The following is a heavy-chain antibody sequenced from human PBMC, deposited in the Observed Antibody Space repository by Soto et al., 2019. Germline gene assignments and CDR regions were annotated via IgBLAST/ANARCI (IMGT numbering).Heavy chain of an antibody. CDR2: IYYSGNT. J-gene: IGHJ6*02. CDR3: ARDLRMATAGTARNYFGVDV. V-gene: IGHV4-31*03. Sequence: QVQLQESGPGLVKPSQTLSLTCTVSGGSISSGGYYWSWVRQNPRKGLEWIGNIYYSGNTYYNPSLKSRLNISVDTSKNRFSLILSSVTAADMAVYYGARDLRMATAGTARNYFGVDVWGQGTTVTVSS. D-gene: IGHD6-13*01. CDR1: GGSISSGGYY.